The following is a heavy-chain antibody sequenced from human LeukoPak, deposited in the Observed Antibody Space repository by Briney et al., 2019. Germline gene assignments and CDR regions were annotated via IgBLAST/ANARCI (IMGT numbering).Heavy chain of an antibody. CDR1: GFSLNTPGVG. CDR2: IYWNNDN. V-gene: IGHV2-5*01. J-gene: IGHJ4*02. Sequence: SGPTLVNPTQTLTLTCTFSGFSLNTPGVGVGWIRQPPGKALEWLALIYWNNDNRYSPSLRSRLTITKDTSKNQVVLTMTKMDPVDTATYYCAHYGDYRFLYYFDYWGQGTLITVSS. D-gene: IGHD4-17*01. CDR3: AHYGDYRFLYYFDY.